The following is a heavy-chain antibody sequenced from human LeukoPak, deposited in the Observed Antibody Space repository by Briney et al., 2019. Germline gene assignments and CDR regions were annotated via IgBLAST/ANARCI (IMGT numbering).Heavy chain of an antibody. CDR1: GLTFDDYA. Sequence: GGSLRLSCAASGLTFDDYAVHWVRQAPGKGLEWVSLISGDGGSTYYVDSVKGRFTISRDNSKNSLYLQMNSLRTEDTALYYCGKGRLGELSLWGQGTLVTVSS. CDR3: GKGRLGELSL. D-gene: IGHD3-16*02. J-gene: IGHJ4*02. CDR2: ISGDGGST. V-gene: IGHV3-43*02.